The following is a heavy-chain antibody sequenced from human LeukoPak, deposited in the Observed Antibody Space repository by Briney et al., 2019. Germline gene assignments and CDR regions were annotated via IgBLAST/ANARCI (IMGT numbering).Heavy chain of an antibody. CDR1: GYTFTSYG. Sequence: ASVKVSCKTSGYTFTSYGMHWVRQAPGQRLEWMGWINGGNGDAKYSQKFQGRVTIIRDTSASTAYMELSSLRSEDTAVYYCARAKTTVTTYWFDPWGQGTLVTVSS. CDR3: ARAKTTVTTYWFDP. D-gene: IGHD4-17*01. CDR2: INGGNGDA. J-gene: IGHJ5*02. V-gene: IGHV1-3*01.